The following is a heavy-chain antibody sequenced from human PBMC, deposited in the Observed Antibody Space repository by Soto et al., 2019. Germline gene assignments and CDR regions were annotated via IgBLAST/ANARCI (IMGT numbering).Heavy chain of an antibody. D-gene: IGHD4-4*01. Sequence: QVQLVESGGGVVQPGRSLRLSCAASGFTFSSYAMHWVRQAPGKGLEWVAVISYDGRNKYYADSVKGRFTISRDNSKNTLYLQMNSLRAEDTAVYYCASPVNALGAFDIWGQGTMVTVSS. CDR3: ASPVNALGAFDI. J-gene: IGHJ3*02. CDR1: GFTFSSYA. V-gene: IGHV3-30-3*01. CDR2: ISYDGRNK.